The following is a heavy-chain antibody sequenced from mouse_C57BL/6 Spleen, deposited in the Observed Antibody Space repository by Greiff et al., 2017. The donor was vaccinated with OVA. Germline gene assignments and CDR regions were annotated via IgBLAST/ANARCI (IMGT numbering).Heavy chain of an antibody. D-gene: IGHD2-5*01. CDR3: TTWESNCPYYWAMDF. CDR2: IDPEDGDT. CDR1: GFNIKDYY. J-gene: IGHJ4*01. V-gene: IGHV14-1*01. Sequence: EVQLQQSGAELVRPGASVKLSCTASGFNIKDYYMHWVKQRPEKGLEWIGRIDPEDGDTEYAPKFQGVATMTADTSSNTAYLQRSSLTSEDTAVYYCTTWESNCPYYWAMDFWGQGTSVTVSS.